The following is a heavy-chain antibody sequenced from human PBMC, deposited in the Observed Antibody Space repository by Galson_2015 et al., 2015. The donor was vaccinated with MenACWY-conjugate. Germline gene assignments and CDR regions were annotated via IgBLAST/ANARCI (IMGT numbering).Heavy chain of an antibody. J-gene: IGHJ3*02. CDR3: ARWEASLNAFDI. Sequence: LVKPTRTLTLTFTFSGFSLSTSGMRVSWIRQPPGKGLEWIGYVHHTGSTSYKPSLRSRVTMSVDTSNSHFSLKLSSVTAADTAVYYCARWEASLNAFDIWGRGTMVTVSS. D-gene: IGHD1-26*01. CDR1: GFSLSTSGMR. V-gene: IGHV4-61*03. CDR2: VHHTGST.